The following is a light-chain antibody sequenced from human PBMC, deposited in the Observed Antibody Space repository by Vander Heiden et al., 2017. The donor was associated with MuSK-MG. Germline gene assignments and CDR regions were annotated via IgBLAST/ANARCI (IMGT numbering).Light chain of an antibody. V-gene: IGLV2-14*03. CDR2: DVS. Sequence: QPALTPPAPVSGSPGHSIPISCTGTSSDVGGYNYVSWYQQDTGKAIKLFIYDVSMRPAEVSNRFSGSLSGNTASLTISGHQAEDAGDYFCSSDTSSSTLVFGRGTNPTVL. CDR1: SSDVGGYNY. J-gene: IGLJ2*01. CDR3: SSDTSSSTLV.